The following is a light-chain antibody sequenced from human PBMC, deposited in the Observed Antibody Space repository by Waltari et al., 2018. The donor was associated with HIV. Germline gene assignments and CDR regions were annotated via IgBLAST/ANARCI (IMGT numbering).Light chain of an antibody. V-gene: IGLV2-14*03. CDR1: SSDVGGYNY. Sequence: QSALTQPPSVSGSPGQSITISCTGTSSDVGGYNYVSWYQQHPGKAPKLMIYDVSNRPSGVSNRFSGSKSGNTASLTISGLQAEDEADYYCSSYTSSSTLNFGGGTKLTVL. CDR2: DVS. CDR3: SSYTSSSTLN. J-gene: IGLJ2*01.